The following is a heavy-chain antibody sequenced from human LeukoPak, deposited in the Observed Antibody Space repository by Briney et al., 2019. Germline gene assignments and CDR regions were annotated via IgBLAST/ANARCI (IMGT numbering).Heavy chain of an antibody. CDR3: ARSLFRTSGGYYYMDV. CDR2: IIPIFGTA. CDR1: GGTFSSYA. J-gene: IGHJ6*03. D-gene: IGHD3/OR15-3a*01. Sequence: ASVKVSCKASGGTFSSYAISWVRQAPGQGLEWMGGIIPIFGTANYAQKFQGRVTITADESTSTAYMELSSLTSEDTAVYYCARSLFRTSGGYYYMDVWDKGTTVTVSS. V-gene: IGHV1-69*01.